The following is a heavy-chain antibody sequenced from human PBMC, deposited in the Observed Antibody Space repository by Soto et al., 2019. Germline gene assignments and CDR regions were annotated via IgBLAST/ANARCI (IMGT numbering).Heavy chain of an antibody. J-gene: IGHJ4*02. CDR3: ARDFSADKYYFDY. V-gene: IGHV3-33*01. CDR1: GFTFSSYG. CDR2: IWYDGSNK. Sequence: GGSLRLSCAASGFTFSSYGMHWVRQAPGKGLEWVAVIWYDGSNKYYADSVKGRFTISRDNPKNTLYLQMNSLRAEDTAVYYCARDFSADKYYFDYWGQGTLVTVSS. D-gene: IGHD3-9*01.